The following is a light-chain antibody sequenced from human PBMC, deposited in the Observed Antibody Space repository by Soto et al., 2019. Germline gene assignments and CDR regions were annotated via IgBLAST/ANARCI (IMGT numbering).Light chain of an antibody. V-gene: IGKV1-39*01. CDR2: VAS. J-gene: IGKJ4*01. Sequence: DLQMTQSPSSLSASVGDRVTITCRVSQSIGTYLNWYQQKPGKAPKLLIFVASSLQIGVPSRFRGSGSGTDFTLTISGLQPEDFATYYCQQSYSALPLTFGGGTKVDIK. CDR3: QQSYSALPLT. CDR1: QSIGTY.